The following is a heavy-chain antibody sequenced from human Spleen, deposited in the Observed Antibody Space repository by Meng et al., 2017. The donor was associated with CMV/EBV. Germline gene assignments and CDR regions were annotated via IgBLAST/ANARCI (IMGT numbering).Heavy chain of an antibody. CDR1: GFTFSSYW. CDR2: VSEATGST. J-gene: IGHJ4*02. D-gene: IGHD1-26*01. V-gene: IGHV3-23*01. CDR3: AKEGGWELPHDY. Sequence: GESLKISCAASGFTFSSYWMSWLRQAPGGGLEWVSTVSEATGSTYYADSVKGRFTISRDNSKNTLYLQMNSLRAEDTAVYYCAKEGGWELPHDYWGQGTLVTVSS.